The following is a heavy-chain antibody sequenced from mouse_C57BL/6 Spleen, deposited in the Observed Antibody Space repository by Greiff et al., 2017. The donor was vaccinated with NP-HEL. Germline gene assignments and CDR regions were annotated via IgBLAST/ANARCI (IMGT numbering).Heavy chain of an antibody. J-gene: IGHJ2*01. Sequence: QVQLKQPGTELVKPGASVKLSCKASGYTFTSYWMHWVKQRPGQGLEWIGNINPSNGGTNYNEKFKSKATLTVDKSSSTAYMQLSSLTSEDSAVYYCARLSTYYSNYYFDYWGQGTTLTVSS. V-gene: IGHV1-53*01. CDR3: ARLSTYYSNYYFDY. CDR2: INPSNGGT. CDR1: GYTFTSYW. D-gene: IGHD2-5*01.